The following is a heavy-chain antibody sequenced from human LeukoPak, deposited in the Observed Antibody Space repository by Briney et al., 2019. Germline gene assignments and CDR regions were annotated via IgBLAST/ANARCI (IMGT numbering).Heavy chain of an antibody. CDR3: ARVNPLMAPGAFDI. V-gene: IGHV3-7*01. J-gene: IGHJ3*02. CDR1: GFTFSSYW. CDR2: IKQDGSAK. D-gene: IGHD2-8*01. Sequence: GGSLRLSCAASGFTFSSYWMTWVRQAPGKGLAWVAHIKQDGSAKYYMDSVKGRFTISRDNAKNSMYLQMNSLGAEDTAVYYCARVNPLMAPGAFDIWGQGTMVAVSS.